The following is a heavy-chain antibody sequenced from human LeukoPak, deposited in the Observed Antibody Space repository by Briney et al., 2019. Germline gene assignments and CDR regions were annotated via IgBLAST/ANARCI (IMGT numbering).Heavy chain of an antibody. CDR2: MNPNSGNT. D-gene: IGHD6-13*01. CDR3: ARGKAAAGSPFLFPYYYYGMDV. J-gene: IGHJ6*02. Sequence: EASVKVSCKASGYTFTSYDINWVRQATGQGLEWMGWMNPNSGNTGYAQKFQGRVTMTRNTSISTAYMELSSLRSEDTAVYYCARGKAAAGSPFLFPYYYYGMDVWGQGTTVTVSS. CDR1: GYTFTSYD. V-gene: IGHV1-8*01.